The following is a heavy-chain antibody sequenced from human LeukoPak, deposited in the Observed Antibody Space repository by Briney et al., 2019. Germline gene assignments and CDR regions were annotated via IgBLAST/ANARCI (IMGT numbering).Heavy chain of an antibody. CDR2: IWYDGSNK. CDR3: AKGTRIAVATFDY. J-gene: IGHJ4*02. V-gene: IGHV3-33*06. D-gene: IGHD6-19*01. CDR1: GFTFSSYG. Sequence: PGGSLRLSCAASGFTFSSYGMHWVRQAPGKGLEWVAVIWYDGSNKYYADSVKGRFTISRDNSKNTLYLQMSSLRAEDTAVYYCAKGTRIAVATFDYWGQGTLVTVSS.